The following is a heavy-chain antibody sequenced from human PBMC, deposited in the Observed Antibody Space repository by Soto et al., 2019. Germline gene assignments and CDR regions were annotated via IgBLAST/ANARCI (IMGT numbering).Heavy chain of an antibody. Sequence: GGSLRLSCAASGFTVSSSQMTWVRQAPGKALEWVSLIFIGGTTQYAVSVKGRFTISRDYSRNTVFLQMNSLRAEDTAVYYCARLGPYVLWTYSFRNNRFVLWGQGILVTVFS. CDR3: ARLGPYVLWTYSFRNNRFVL. CDR2: IFIGGTT. CDR1: GFTVSSSQ. D-gene: IGHD3-10*01. J-gene: IGHJ5*02. V-gene: IGHV3-53*01.